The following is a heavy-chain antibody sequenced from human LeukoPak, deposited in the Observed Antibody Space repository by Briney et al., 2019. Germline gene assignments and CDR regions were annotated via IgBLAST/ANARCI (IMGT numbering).Heavy chain of an antibody. Sequence: PSETLSLTCAVYGGSFSGYYWSWIRQPPGKGLEWIGEINHSGSTNYNPSLKSRVTISVDTSKNQFSLKLSSVTAADTAVYYCARGLTVFRTPLYYWGQGTLVTVSS. J-gene: IGHJ4*02. D-gene: IGHD1-14*01. CDR3: ARGLTVFRTPLYY. CDR1: GGSFSGYY. V-gene: IGHV4-34*01. CDR2: INHSGST.